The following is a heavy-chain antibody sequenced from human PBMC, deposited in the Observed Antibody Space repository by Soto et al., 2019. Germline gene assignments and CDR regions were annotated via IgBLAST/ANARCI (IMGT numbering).Heavy chain of an antibody. D-gene: IGHD3-10*01. V-gene: IGHV1-18*01. Sequence: ASVKVSCKASGYTFTSYGISWVRQAPGQGLEWMGWISAYNGNTNYAQKLQGRVTMTTDTSTSTAYMELRSLRSDDTAVYYCARETYGSGSYYNPHFDYWGQGTLVTVSS. J-gene: IGHJ4*02. CDR3: ARETYGSGSYYNPHFDY. CDR2: ISAYNGNT. CDR1: GYTFTSYG.